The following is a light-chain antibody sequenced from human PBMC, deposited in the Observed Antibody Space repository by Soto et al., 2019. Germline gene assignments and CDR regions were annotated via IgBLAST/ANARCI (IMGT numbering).Light chain of an antibody. CDR1: RGIGNA. CDR2: SAS. CDR3: QKYDSGPT. J-gene: IGKJ1*01. Sequence: DIQMTQSPSSLSASVGDRVTITCRPSRGIGNALAWYQQKPGTVPKLLIHSASTLQSGVASRFSGSGSGTDFTLTISRLQPEDVASYYCQKYDSGPTFGPGTKVEIK. V-gene: IGKV1-27*01.